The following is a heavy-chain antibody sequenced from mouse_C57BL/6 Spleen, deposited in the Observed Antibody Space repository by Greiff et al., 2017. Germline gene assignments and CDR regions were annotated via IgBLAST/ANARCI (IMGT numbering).Heavy chain of an antibody. CDR1: GYTFTSYW. J-gene: IGHJ3*01. D-gene: IGHD3-2*02. V-gene: IGHV1-50*01. Sequence: QVQLQQPGAELVKPGASVKLSCKASGYTFTSYWMQWVKQRPGQGLEWIGEIDPSDSYTNYNQKFKGKATLTVDTSSSTAYMQLSSLTSEDSAVYYCARSRTAQATTYWGQGTLVTVSA. CDR3: ARSRTAQATTY. CDR2: IDPSDSYT.